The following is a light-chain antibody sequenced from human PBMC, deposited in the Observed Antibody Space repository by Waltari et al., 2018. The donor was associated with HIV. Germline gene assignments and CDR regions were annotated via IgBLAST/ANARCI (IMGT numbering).Light chain of an antibody. J-gene: IGLJ2*01. Sequence: QSALPPPPSASGSLGQSVTISCTGSSSDIGAYDFFSWFQQHPHSAPKLLLYEVTRRPSTVSDRFSGSRSGNTAFLTVAGLQPDDEATYFCSSYGDSLKVLFGGGTNVTVL. CDR1: SSDIGAYDF. V-gene: IGLV2-8*01. CDR2: EVT. CDR3: SSYGDSLKVL.